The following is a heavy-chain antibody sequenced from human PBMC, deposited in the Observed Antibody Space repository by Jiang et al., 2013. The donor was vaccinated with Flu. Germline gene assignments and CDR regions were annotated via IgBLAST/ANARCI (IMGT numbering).Heavy chain of an antibody. CDR2: ISGYNGDT. CDR1: GYTFANYG. Sequence: SGAEVKKPGASVKVSCKASGYTFANYGISWVRQAPGQGLEWMGWISGYNGDTNYAQNLQGRVTMTTDTSTSTAYMELRSLRSDDTAVYYCARDLGYCGGGYIRWYFDLWGLAPWSLSPQ. D-gene: IGHD2-15*01. V-gene: IGHV1-18*01. CDR3: ARDLGYCGGGYIRWYFDL. J-gene: IGHJ2*01.